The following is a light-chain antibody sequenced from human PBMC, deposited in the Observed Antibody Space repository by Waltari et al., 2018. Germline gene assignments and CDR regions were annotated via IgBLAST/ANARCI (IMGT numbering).Light chain of an antibody. CDR1: QSISNY. V-gene: IGKV1-39*01. Sequence: DIQMTQSPSSLSASVGDRVTITCRASQSISNYLNCYQQKPGKAHNLLIYAASSLQSGVPSRFSGSGSETDFTLTISSLQPEDFATYYCQQSYNTPRAFGQGTKVEIK. CDR2: AAS. J-gene: IGKJ1*01. CDR3: QQSYNTPRA.